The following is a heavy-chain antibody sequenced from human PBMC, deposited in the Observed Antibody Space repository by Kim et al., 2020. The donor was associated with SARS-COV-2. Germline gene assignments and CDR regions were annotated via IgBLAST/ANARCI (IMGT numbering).Heavy chain of an antibody. Sequence: GGSLRLSCAASGFTFSTHAMHWVRQAPGKGLEYVSAITHNGDNTYHADSVKGRFSISRDNSKNTLYLQMGSLRAEDMAVYYCARAPGADMVGMPGYFDYWGQGILVTVSS. CDR2: ITHNGDNT. CDR3: ARAPGADMVGMPGYFDY. J-gene: IGHJ4*02. V-gene: IGHV3-64*02. D-gene: IGHD5-12*01. CDR1: GFTFSTHA.